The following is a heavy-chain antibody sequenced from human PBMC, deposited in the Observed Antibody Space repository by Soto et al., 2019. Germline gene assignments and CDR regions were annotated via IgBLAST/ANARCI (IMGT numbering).Heavy chain of an antibody. CDR3: ATLQRPHFYFDY. D-gene: IGHD6-25*01. CDR2: IGGSGASK. CDR1: GFTFSSYA. V-gene: IGHV3-23*01. J-gene: IGHJ4*02. Sequence: GGSLRLSCAASGFTFSSYAMSWVRQAPGKGLEWVSSIGGSGASKDYADSVKGRFTISRDSSKNTLYLQMNSLRAEDTAVYYCATLQRPHFYFDYRGQGTLVTVSS.